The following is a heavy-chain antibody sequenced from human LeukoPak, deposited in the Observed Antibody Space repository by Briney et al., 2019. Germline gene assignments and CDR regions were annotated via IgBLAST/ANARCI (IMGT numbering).Heavy chain of an antibody. CDR3: ARHRRGWESDNGQSFDI. D-gene: IGHD1-26*01. CDR1: GGSVSSYY. J-gene: IGHJ3*02. V-gene: IGHV4-59*08. Sequence: SETLSLTCTVSGGSVSSYYWSWIRQPPGKGLEWIGYIYYSGTTNYSPSLRSRVIISVDTSKNQFSLKLSSVTAADTAVYYCARHRRGWESDNGQSFDIWGQGTMVTVSS. CDR2: IYYSGTT.